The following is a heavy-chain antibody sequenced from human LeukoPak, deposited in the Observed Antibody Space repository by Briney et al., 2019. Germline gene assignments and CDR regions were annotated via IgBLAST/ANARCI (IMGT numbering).Heavy chain of an antibody. Sequence: PSETLSLTCTVSGYSISSGYYWGWIRQPPGKGLEWIGNIHHSGSTYYKPSLRSRVIISVDTSKNQFSLKLSSVTAADTAVYYCARPLAVAALGAFDYWGQGTLVTVSS. V-gene: IGHV4-38-2*02. D-gene: IGHD6-19*01. J-gene: IGHJ4*02. CDR2: IHHSGST. CDR3: ARPLAVAALGAFDY. CDR1: GYSISSGYY.